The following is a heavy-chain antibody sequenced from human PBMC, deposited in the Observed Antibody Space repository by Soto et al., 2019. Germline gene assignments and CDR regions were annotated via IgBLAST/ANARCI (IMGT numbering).Heavy chain of an antibody. J-gene: IGHJ4*02. CDR3: ARDLRAGIH. Sequence: EVQLVESGGGLVQPGGSLRLSCEAYGYTFTDYWMSWVRPAPGKGLEWVGNINRDGSSRQYADSMRGRFTISRDNAKNSLYLQVDSLKVEDTAVYFCARDLRAGIHWGQGTLVTVSS. CDR2: INRDGSSR. V-gene: IGHV3-7*01. CDR1: GYTFTDYW.